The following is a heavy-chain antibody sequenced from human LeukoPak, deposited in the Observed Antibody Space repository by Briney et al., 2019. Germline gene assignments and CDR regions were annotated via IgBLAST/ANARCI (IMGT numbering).Heavy chain of an antibody. CDR3: ARTSYSGNFYDY. D-gene: IGHD1-26*01. CDR2: TRTKANSYTT. Sequence: GGSLRLSCAASGFSFSDHYMDWVRQAPGKGLEWVGRTRTKANSYTTEYAASVKGRFTISRDDSKNSLYLQMNSLKTEDTAVYYCARTSYSGNFYDYWGQGTLVTVSS. V-gene: IGHV3-72*01. CDR1: GFSFSDHY. J-gene: IGHJ4*02.